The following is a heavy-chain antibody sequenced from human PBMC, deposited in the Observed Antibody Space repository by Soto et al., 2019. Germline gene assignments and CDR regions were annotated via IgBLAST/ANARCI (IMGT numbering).Heavy chain of an antibody. CDR3: AKGPNCVVWTGFFDY. Sequence: EVQLLESGGDLIQPGGSLRLSCAASGFTFSSYAMSWVRQAPGKGLEWDSGISGSGGSTYYADSVRGRFTSSRDNSRNTLYLQMHSLTAEDTAVYSCAKGPNCVVWTGFFDYWGQGMLVAVSS. D-gene: IGHD3-16*01. CDR2: ISGSGGST. J-gene: IGHJ4*02. V-gene: IGHV3-23*01. CDR1: GFTFSSYA.